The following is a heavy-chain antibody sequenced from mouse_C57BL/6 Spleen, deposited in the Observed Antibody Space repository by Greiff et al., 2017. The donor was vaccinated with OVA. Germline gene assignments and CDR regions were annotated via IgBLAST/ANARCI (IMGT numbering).Heavy chain of an antibody. Sequence: EVQLQESGGGLVKPGGSLKLSCAASGFTFSDYGMHWVRQAPEKGLEWVAYISSGSSTIYYADTVKGRFTISRDNAKNTLFLQMTSLRSEDTAMYYCARGYGGYFDYWGQGTTLTVSS. CDR2: ISSGSSTI. J-gene: IGHJ2*01. CDR3: ARGYGGYFDY. D-gene: IGHD1-1*01. V-gene: IGHV5-17*01. CDR1: GFTFSDYG.